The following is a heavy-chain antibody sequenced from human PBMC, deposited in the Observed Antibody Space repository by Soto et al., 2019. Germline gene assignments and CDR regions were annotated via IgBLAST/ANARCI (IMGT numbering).Heavy chain of an antibody. D-gene: IGHD3-16*02. V-gene: IGHV3-7*01. CDR3: ATLSYGQLRYFDN. CDR1: KFTFGDYW. CDR2: IKQDGSDK. Sequence: LRLSCAVPKFTFGDYWMSWVRQAPGKGLEWISNIKQDGSDKNYADSVKGRFTISRDNADNSMYLQMNSLRAEDTAVYYCATLSYGQLRYFDNWGQGTLVTVSS. J-gene: IGHJ4*02.